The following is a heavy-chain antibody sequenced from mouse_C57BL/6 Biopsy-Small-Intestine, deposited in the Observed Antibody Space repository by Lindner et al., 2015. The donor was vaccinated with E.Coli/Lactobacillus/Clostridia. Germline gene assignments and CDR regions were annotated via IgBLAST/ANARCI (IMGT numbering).Heavy chain of an antibody. D-gene: IGHD1-3*01. CDR2: INPGSGII. CDR1: GYAFTNYL. V-gene: IGHV1-54*01. Sequence: VQLQESGAELVRPGTSVKVSCKASGYAFTNYLIEWVRQRPGQGLEWIGLINPGSGIIKYNEKFKGRATLTEDKSSSTAYMQLSSLSPEDSAVYFCVEWFYAMDYWGQGTSVTVSS. CDR3: VEWFYAMDY. J-gene: IGHJ4*01.